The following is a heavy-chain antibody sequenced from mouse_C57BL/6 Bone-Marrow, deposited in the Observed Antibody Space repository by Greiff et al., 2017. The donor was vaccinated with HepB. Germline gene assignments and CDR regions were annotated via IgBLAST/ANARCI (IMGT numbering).Heavy chain of an antibody. CDR2: IYPGDGDT. CDR3: AREGGYPFAY. V-gene: IGHV1-82*01. J-gene: IGHJ3*01. D-gene: IGHD2-2*01. CDR1: GYAFSSSS. Sequence: LEESGPELVKPGASVKISCKASGYAFSSSSMNWVKQRPGKGLEWIGRIYPGDGDTNYNGKFKGKATLTADKSSSTAYMQLSSLTSEDSAVYFCAREGGYPFAYWGQGTLVTVSA.